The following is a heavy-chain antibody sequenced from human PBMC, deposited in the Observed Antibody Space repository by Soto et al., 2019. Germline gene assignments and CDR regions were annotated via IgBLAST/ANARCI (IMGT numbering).Heavy chain of an antibody. CDR1: GFTFSSYA. V-gene: IGHV3-30-3*01. CDR3: AREGGAMTTVTPPAFDI. J-gene: IGHJ3*02. Sequence: GGSLRLSCAASGFTFSSYAMHWVRQAPGKGLEWVAVISYDGSNKYYADSVKGRFTISRDNSKNTLYLQMNSLRAEDTAVYYCAREGGAMTTVTPPAFDIWGQGTMVTVSS. CDR2: ISYDGSNK. D-gene: IGHD4-17*01.